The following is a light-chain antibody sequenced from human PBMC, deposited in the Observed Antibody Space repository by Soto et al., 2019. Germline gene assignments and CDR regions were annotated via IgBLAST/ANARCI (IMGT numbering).Light chain of an antibody. Sequence: DIQMTQSPSTLSASVGDRVTITCRASQSVSIWLAWYQQKPGKAPNLLIYAASNLQSGVPSRFSGSGSGTEFTLTISSLQPDDFATYYCQQYNSYWTFGQGTKVDI. J-gene: IGKJ1*01. V-gene: IGKV1-5*01. CDR1: QSVSIW. CDR3: QQYNSYWT. CDR2: AAS.